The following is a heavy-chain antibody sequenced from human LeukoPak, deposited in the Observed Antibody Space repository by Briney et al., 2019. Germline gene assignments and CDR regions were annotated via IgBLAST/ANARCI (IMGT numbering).Heavy chain of an antibody. CDR3: ARVKVEDWYFDL. J-gene: IGHJ2*01. V-gene: IGHV3-21*01. Sequence: GGSLRLSCAASGFTFSSYSMNWVRQAPGKGLEWVSSISSSSSYIYCADSVKGRFTISRDNAKNSLYLQMNSLRAEDTAVYYCARVKVEDWYFDLWGRGTLVTVSS. CDR2: ISSSSSYI. CDR1: GFTFSSYS. D-gene: IGHD1-26*01.